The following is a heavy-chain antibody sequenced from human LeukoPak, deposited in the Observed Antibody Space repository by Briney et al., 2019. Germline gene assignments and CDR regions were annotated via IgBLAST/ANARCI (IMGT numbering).Heavy chain of an antibody. CDR2: ISGSGGST. Sequence: PGGSLRLSCAASGFTFSSYAMSWVRQAPGKGLEWVPAISGSGGSTYYADSVKGRFTISRDNSKNTLYLQMNSLRAEDTAVYYCAKDAPYDFWSGYDAFDIWGQGTMVTVSS. V-gene: IGHV3-23*01. CDR3: AKDAPYDFWSGYDAFDI. D-gene: IGHD3-3*01. CDR1: GFTFSSYA. J-gene: IGHJ3*02.